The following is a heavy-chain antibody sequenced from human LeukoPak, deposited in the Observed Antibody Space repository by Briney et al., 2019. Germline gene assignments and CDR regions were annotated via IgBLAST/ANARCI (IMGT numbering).Heavy chain of an antibody. D-gene: IGHD3-3*01. CDR3: ARTYYDFWSGYYDFDY. CDR1: GGTFSSYA. J-gene: IGHJ4*02. V-gene: IGHV1-18*01. Sequence: VASVKVSCKASGGTFSSYAVSWVRQAPGQGLEWMGWISAYNGNTNYAQKLQGRVTMTTDTSTSTAYMELRSLRSDDTAVYYCARTYYDFWSGYYDFDYWGQGTLVTVSS. CDR2: ISAYNGNT.